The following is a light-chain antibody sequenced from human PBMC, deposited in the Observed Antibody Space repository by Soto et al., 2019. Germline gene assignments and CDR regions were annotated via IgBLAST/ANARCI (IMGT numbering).Light chain of an antibody. V-gene: IGLV1-44*01. J-gene: IGLJ1*01. Sequence: QSALTQPTSASGTPGQRVTISCSGGSSNIGVNTVTWYQQLPRAAPKLLIYTNDQRPSGVPDRFSASKSGTAASLAISGLQSEDEADYYCVAWDDSLNGYVFGPGTKLTVL. CDR3: VAWDDSLNGYV. CDR2: TND. CDR1: SSNIGVNT.